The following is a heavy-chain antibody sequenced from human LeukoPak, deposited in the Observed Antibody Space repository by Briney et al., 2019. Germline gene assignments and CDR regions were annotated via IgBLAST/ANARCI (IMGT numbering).Heavy chain of an antibody. Sequence: GGSLRPSCAASGFTFSSYSMNWVRQAPGKGLEWVSSISSSSSYIYYADSVKGRFTISRDNAKNSLYLQMNSLRAEDTAVYYCARDSDYGDWFDPWGQGTLVTVSS. D-gene: IGHD4-17*01. V-gene: IGHV3-21*01. CDR2: ISSSSSYI. CDR1: GFTFSSYS. J-gene: IGHJ5*02. CDR3: ARDSDYGDWFDP.